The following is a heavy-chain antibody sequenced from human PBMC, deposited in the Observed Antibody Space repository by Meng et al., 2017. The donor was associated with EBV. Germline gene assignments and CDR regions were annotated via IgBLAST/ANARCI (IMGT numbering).Heavy chain of an antibody. CDR3: ARGGGYSSSWYPD. CDR1: GFTFSSYW. CDR2: INSDGSST. V-gene: IGHV3-74*01. J-gene: IGHJ4*02. Sequence: EVERVEAGGGLVQPGGSLSLTCAVSGFTFSSYWRHWVRQAPGKGLVWVARINSDGSSTSYADSVKGRFTISRDNAKNTLYLQMNSLRAEDTAVYYCARGGGYSSSWYPDWGQGTLVTVSS. D-gene: IGHD6-13*01.